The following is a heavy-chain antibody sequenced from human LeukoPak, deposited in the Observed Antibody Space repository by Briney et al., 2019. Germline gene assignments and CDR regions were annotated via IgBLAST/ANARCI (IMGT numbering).Heavy chain of an antibody. CDR1: GGSISSGSYY. Sequence: PSETLSLTCTVSGGSISSGSYYWSWLRQPAGKGLEWIGRIYTSGSTNYNPSLKRRVTISVDTSKRQFSLKLSSVTAADTAVYYCARRNWQAAFDIWGQGAMVTVSS. CDR3: ARRNWQAAFDI. V-gene: IGHV4-61*02. J-gene: IGHJ3*02. CDR2: IYTSGST. D-gene: IGHD1-1*01.